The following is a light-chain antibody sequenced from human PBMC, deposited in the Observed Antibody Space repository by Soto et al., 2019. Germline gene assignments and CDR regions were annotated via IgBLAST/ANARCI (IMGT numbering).Light chain of an antibody. J-gene: IGKJ1*01. CDR2: LAS. CDR1: QSVSNN. V-gene: IGKV3D-15*01. Sequence: EIVMTQSPATLSVSPGDRATLSCGASQSVSNNLAWYQQKPGQAPRLLVYLASTRATGIPARFSGSGSGTDFTLTISSLQSEDFAVYYCQQYNNWPPWTFGQGTKVDI. CDR3: QQYNNWPPWT.